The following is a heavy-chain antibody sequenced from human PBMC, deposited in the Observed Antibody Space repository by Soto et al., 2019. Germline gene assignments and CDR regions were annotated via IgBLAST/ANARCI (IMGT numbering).Heavy chain of an antibody. Sequence: GASVKVSCKASGYIFTAYYIHWVRQAPGQGLEWMGWINPNSGGTHYVQKFQGWLTMTRDTSVSTVYMDLSRLRSDDTAIFYCARESMGGSSFRREYFDFWGQGTLVTVSS. J-gene: IGHJ4*02. CDR3: ARESMGGSSFRREYFDF. CDR2: INPNSGGT. V-gene: IGHV1-2*04. CDR1: GYIFTAYY. D-gene: IGHD1-26*01.